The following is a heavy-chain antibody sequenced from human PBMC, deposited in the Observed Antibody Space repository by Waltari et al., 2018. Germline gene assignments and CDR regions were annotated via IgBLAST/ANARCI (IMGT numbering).Heavy chain of an antibody. D-gene: IGHD1-26*01. J-gene: IGHJ3*02. V-gene: IGHV4-34*01. Sequence: QVQLQQWGAGLLKPSETLSLTCAVYGGSFSGYYWSWIRQPPGKGLEWIGEINQSGSTNYNPSLKSRVTISVDTSKNQFSLKLSSVTAADTAVYYCARRPTAVGGYDAFDIWGQGTMVTVSS. CDR2: INQSGST. CDR1: GGSFSGYY. CDR3: ARRPTAVGGYDAFDI.